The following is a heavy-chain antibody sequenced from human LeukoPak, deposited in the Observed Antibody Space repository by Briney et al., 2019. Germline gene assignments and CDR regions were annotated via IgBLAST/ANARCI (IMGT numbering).Heavy chain of an antibody. CDR2: INSDGSST. V-gene: IGHV3-74*01. D-gene: IGHD1-26*01. J-gene: IGHJ4*02. Sequence: GGSLRLSRAASGFTFSSYWMHWVRQAPGKGLVWVSRINSDGSSTSYADSVKGRFTISRDNAKNTLYLQMNSLRAEDTAVYYCARVSYGIDFDYWGQGTLVTVSS. CDR1: GFTFSSYW. CDR3: ARVSYGIDFDY.